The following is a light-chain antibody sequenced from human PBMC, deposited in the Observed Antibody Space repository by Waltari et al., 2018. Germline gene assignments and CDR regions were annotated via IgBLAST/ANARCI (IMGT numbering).Light chain of an antibody. J-gene: IGLJ2*01. Sequence: QSGLTQPASMSGSPGQSTPISCPGSGSDIGASRFVSWYQQFPGAPPKLLIYDGSHRPSGISERFSGSTSGYKASLTITNLQIEDEADYFCSSYSNDHTVIFGAGTRLTVL. V-gene: IGLV2-14*03. CDR3: SSYSNDHTVI. CDR2: DGS. CDR1: GSDIGASRF.